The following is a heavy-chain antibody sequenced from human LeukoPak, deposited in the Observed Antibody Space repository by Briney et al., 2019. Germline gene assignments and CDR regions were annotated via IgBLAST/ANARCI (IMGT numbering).Heavy chain of an antibody. J-gene: IGHJ3*02. CDR3: AKVWDINRLSDAFDI. D-gene: IGHD1-14*01. CDR2: ITSSSSYT. Sequence: GGSLRLSCAASGFTFSSYTMNWVRQAPGKGLEWVSSITSSSSYTYYADSVKGRFTISRDNSKNTLYLQMNSLRAEDTAVYYCAKVWDINRLSDAFDIWGQGTMVTVSS. CDR1: GFTFSSYT. V-gene: IGHV3-21*04.